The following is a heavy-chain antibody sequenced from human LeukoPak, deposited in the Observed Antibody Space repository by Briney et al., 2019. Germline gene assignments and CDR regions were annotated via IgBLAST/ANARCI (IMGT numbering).Heavy chain of an antibody. Sequence: ASVKVSCKASGYTFTGYYIHWVRQAPGQGLEWMGWINTNTGNPTYAQGFTGRYVFSLDTSVSTAYLQISGLKADDTAVYYCGRDPKLGIRGYTYGYFDSWGQGTLVTVSS. D-gene: IGHD5-18*01. V-gene: IGHV7-4-1*02. CDR3: GRDPKLGIRGYTYGYFDS. CDR1: GYTFTGYY. J-gene: IGHJ4*02. CDR2: INTNTGNP.